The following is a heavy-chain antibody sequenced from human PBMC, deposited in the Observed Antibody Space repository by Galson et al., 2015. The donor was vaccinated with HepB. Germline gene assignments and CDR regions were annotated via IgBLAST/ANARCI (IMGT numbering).Heavy chain of an antibody. V-gene: IGHV3-49*03. CDR2: IRGKAYDGTT. Sequence: SLRLSCAAPGLTFGDYVMNWFRQAPGKGLEWVGSIRGKAYDGTTEYAASVKGRFIISRDDSKSIAYLQMNSLKTEDTAVYYCSIEAEDTACDVFHIWGQGTMVTVSS. D-gene: IGHD5-18*01. CDR3: SIEAEDTACDVFHI. CDR1: GLTFGDYV. J-gene: IGHJ3*02.